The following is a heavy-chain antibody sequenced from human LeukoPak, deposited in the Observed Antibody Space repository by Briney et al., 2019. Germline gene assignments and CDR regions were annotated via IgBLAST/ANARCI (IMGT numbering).Heavy chain of an antibody. CDR1: GFTFSSYS. V-gene: IGHV3-21*01. J-gene: IGHJ4*02. CDR3: ARVGFYDFWSGINFFDY. CDR2: ITSSSST. D-gene: IGHD3-3*01. Sequence: GGSLRLSCAASGFTFSSYSVNWVRQAPGKGLEWVSSITSSSSTYYSDSVKGRFTISRDNAKNSLHLQMNSLRVEDTAVYYCARVGFYDFWSGINFFDYWGQGTLVTVSS.